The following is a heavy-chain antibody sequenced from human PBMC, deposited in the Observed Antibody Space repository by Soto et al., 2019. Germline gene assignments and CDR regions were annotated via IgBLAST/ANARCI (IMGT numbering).Heavy chain of an antibody. J-gene: IGHJ6*02. CDR1: GFTFSSYS. CDR3: ARGSYYGSGSYYNVPMDV. Sequence: GSPRLSCAASGFTFSSYSMNWVRQAPGKGLEWVSCISSSSSTIYYADSVKGRFTISRDNAKNSLYLQMNSLRDEDTAVYYCARGSYYGSGSYYNVPMDVWGQGTTVTVSS. D-gene: IGHD3-10*01. CDR2: ISSSSSTI. V-gene: IGHV3-48*02.